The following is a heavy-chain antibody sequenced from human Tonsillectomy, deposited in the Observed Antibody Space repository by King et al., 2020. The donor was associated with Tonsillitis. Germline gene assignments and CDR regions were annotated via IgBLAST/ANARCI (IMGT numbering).Heavy chain of an antibody. V-gene: IGHV5-51*01. D-gene: IGHD3-16*02. Sequence: QLVQSGAEVKKPGESLKISCKGSGYNFVDYWIGWVRQMPGKGLEWMGIIYPGDSDTRYSPSFQGQVTILADKSISTAYLQWSSLKASDTAMYYCVRQVSESAYRRLDYWGQGIPVTVSS. CDR1: GYNFVDYW. CDR3: VRQVSESAYRRLDY. CDR2: IYPGDSDT. J-gene: IGHJ4*02.